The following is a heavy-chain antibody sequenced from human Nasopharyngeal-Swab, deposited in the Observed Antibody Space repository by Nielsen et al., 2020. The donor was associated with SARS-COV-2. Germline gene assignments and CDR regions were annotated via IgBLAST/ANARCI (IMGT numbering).Heavy chain of an antibody. D-gene: IGHD3-3*01. Sequence: GESLKISCAASGFTLSSYSMNWVRQAPGKGLEWVSSISSSSSYIFYADSVKGRFTISRDNAKNSLYLQMNSLRVEDTAVYYCAKGNYDFWSASANFDYWGQGTLVTVSS. CDR1: GFTLSSYS. CDR3: AKGNYDFWSASANFDY. CDR2: ISSSSSYI. V-gene: IGHV3-21*01. J-gene: IGHJ4*02.